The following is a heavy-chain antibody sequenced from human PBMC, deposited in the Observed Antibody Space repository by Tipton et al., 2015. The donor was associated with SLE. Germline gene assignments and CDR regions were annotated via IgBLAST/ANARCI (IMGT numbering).Heavy chain of an antibody. Sequence: SLRLSCAASGFTFSSYAMSWVRQAPGKGLEWVSPISASGGSTYYADSVKGRFTISRDNSKNTLYLQMNGLRAEDTAVYYCAKVRRNVGAPDCWGQGTLVTVSS. V-gene: IGHV3-23*01. CDR1: GFTFSSYA. CDR3: AKVRRNVGAPDC. CDR2: ISASGGST. J-gene: IGHJ4*02. D-gene: IGHD1-26*01.